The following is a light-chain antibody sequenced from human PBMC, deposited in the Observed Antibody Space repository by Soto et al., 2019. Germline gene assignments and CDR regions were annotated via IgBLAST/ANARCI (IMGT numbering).Light chain of an antibody. Sequence: QSALTQPRSVSASPGQSVTISCTGTSSNVGGHNYVSWYQQNPGKAPKLMIYDATKRPSGVPDRFSGSKSGNAASLTISGIKAEDEADYYCCSYAASYTLVFGGGTKLTVL. V-gene: IGLV2-11*01. J-gene: IGLJ2*01. CDR2: DAT. CDR1: SSNVGGHNY. CDR3: CSYAASYTLV.